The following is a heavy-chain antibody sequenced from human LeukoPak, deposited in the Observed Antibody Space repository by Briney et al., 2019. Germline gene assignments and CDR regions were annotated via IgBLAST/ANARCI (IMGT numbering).Heavy chain of an antibody. V-gene: IGHV4-59*01. CDR3: ARARLDSSGRFDY. D-gene: IGHD3-22*01. CDR2: IYYGGST. J-gene: IGHJ4*02. CDR1: GGSISSYY. Sequence: SETLSLTCTVSGGSISSYYWSWIWEPPGKGLEWIGYIYYGGSTDYNPSLKSRVTISEDTSKTQFSLRLSSVTAADTAVYYCARARLDSSGRFDYWGQGTLVTVSS.